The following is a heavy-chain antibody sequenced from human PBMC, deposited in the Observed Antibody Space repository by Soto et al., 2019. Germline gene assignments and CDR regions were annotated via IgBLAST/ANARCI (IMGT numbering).Heavy chain of an antibody. V-gene: IGHV3-48*02. CDR1: GFTFSSYS. CDR3: ASTTHDFWSGLNY. J-gene: IGHJ4*02. D-gene: IGHD3-3*01. CDR2: ISSSSSTI. Sequence: GGSLRLSCAASGFTFSSYSMNWVRQAPGKGLEWVSYISSSSSTIYYADSVKGRFTISRDNAKNSLYLQMNSLRDEDTAVYYCASTTHDFWSGLNYWGQGTLVTVSS.